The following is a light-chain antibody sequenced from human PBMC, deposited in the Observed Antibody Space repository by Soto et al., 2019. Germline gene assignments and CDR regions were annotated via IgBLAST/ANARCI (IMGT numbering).Light chain of an antibody. V-gene: IGKV1-5*03. CDR3: QQYNSYSIT. CDR2: KAS. Sequence: DIQMTQSPSTLSASVGDRVTITCRASKSISSWLAWYQQKPGKAPKLLIYKASSLESGVPSRFSGCGSGTEFTLTISSLQPDDFATYYCQQYNSYSITFGQGTRLEIK. J-gene: IGKJ5*01. CDR1: KSISSW.